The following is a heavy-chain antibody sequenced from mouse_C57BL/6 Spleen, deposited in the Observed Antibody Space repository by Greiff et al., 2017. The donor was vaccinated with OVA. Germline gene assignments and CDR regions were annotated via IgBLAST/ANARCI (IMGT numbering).Heavy chain of an antibody. CDR1: GYTFTSYW. CDR2: INPSNGGT. D-gene: IGHD2-3*01. V-gene: IGHV1-53*01. Sequence: VQLQQSGTELVKPGASVKLSCKASGYTFTSYWMHWVKQRPGQGLEWIGNINPSNGGTNYNEKFKSKATLTVDKSSSTAYMQLSSLTSEDSAVYYCARSWLLREGAMDYWGQGTSVTVSS. CDR3: ARSWLLREGAMDY. J-gene: IGHJ4*01.